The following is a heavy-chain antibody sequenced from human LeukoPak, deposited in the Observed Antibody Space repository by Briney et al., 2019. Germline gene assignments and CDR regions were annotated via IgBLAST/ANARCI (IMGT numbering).Heavy chain of an antibody. Sequence: GGSLRLSCAASGFTFGSYGMHWVRQAPGKGLEWVAVIWYDGSNKYYADSVKGRFTISRDNALNSLYLQMNSLRAEDTAIYHCARSIPYGTTWYGRSDYWGQGTLVTVSS. CDR3: ARSIPYGTTWYGRSDY. CDR2: IWYDGSNK. V-gene: IGHV3-33*01. CDR1: GFTFGSYG. D-gene: IGHD6-13*01. J-gene: IGHJ4*02.